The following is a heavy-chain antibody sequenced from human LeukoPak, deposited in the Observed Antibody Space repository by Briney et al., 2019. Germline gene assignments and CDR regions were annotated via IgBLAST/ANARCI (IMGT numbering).Heavy chain of an antibody. V-gene: IGHV1-2*06. CDR1: GDTFTGHY. J-gene: IGHJ4*02. CDR2: INPNSGGT. D-gene: IGHD3-22*01. CDR3: ARGPPLNPGDYDSSDYYYFDY. Sequence: VSVKVSCKASGDTFTGHYMHWVRQAPGQGLEWMGRINPNSGGTNYAQKFQGRVTMTRDTSISTAYMELSRLRSDDTAVYYCARGPPLNPGDYDSSDYYYFDYWGQGTLVTVSS.